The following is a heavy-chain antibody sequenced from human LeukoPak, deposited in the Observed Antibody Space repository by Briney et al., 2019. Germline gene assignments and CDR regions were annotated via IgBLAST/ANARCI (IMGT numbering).Heavy chain of an antibody. D-gene: IGHD4-17*01. Sequence: ASVKVSCKASGYTFTSYDINWVRQATGQGLEWMGWMNPNSGNTGYAQKFQGRVTITRNTSISTAYMELSSLRSEDTAVYYCARGRAIYYGDYVGYWGQGTLVTVSS. CDR1: GYTFTSYD. CDR2: MNPNSGNT. CDR3: ARGRAIYYGDYVGY. V-gene: IGHV1-8*03. J-gene: IGHJ4*02.